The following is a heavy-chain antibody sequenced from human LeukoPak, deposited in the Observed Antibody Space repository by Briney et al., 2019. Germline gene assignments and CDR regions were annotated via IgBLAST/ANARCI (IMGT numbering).Heavy chain of an antibody. CDR3: ARHEDCSGGSCYPRDY. J-gene: IGHJ4*02. CDR2: IYTSGST. V-gene: IGHV4-61*02. CDR1: GGSISSGSYY. Sequence: SETLSLTCTVSGGSISSGSYYWSWIRQPAGKGLGWIGRIYTSGSTNYNPSLKSRVTISVDTSKNQFSLKLSSVTAADTAVYYCARHEDCSGGSCYPRDYWGQGTLVTVSS. D-gene: IGHD2-15*01.